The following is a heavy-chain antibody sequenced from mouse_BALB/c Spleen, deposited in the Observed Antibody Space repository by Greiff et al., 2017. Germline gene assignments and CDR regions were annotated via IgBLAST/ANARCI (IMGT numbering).Heavy chain of an antibody. CDR2: INPNNGGT. CDR3: ARNHDYEGGYFDY. D-gene: IGHD2-4*01. CDR1: GYTFTDYN. Sequence: EVQGVESGPELVKPGASVKIPCKASGYTFTDYNMDWVKQSHGKSLEWIGDINPNNGGTIYNQKFKGKATLTVDKSSSTAYMELRSLTSEDTAVYYCARNHDYEGGYFDYWGQGTTLTVSS. J-gene: IGHJ2*01. V-gene: IGHV1-18*01.